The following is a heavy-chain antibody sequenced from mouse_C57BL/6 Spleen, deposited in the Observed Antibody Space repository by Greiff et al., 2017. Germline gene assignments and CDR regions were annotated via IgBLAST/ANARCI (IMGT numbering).Heavy chain of an antibody. CDR2: INPYNGGT. V-gene: IGHV1-19*01. CDR3: ARLDEDYDGAY. Sequence: EVQLQQSGPVLVKPGASVKMSCKASGYTFTDYDMNWVKQSHGKSLEWIGVINPYNGGTSYNQKFKGKVTLTVDKSSSTAYMELNSLTAEDTAVYYSARLDEDYDGAYWGQGTLVTVSA. J-gene: IGHJ3*01. CDR1: GYTFTDYD. D-gene: IGHD2-4*01.